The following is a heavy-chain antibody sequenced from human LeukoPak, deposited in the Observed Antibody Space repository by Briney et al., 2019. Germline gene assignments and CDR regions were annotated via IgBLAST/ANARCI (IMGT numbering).Heavy chain of an antibody. V-gene: IGHV3-74*01. Sequence: GGSLRLSCAASGFTFSSYSMNWVRQAPGKGLVWVSRINGDGRNINYADSVRGRFTISRDNAKNTLYLQMNTLRVEDTAVYYCTRDLMDYDVSTGLHHYYMDVWGQGTTVTVSS. CDR3: TRDLMDYDVSTGLHHYYMDV. CDR1: GFTFSSYS. D-gene: IGHD3-9*01. J-gene: IGHJ6*02. CDR2: INGDGRNI.